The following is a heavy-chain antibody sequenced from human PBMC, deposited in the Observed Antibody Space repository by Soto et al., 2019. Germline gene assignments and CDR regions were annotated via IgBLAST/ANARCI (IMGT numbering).Heavy chain of an antibody. Sequence: SETLSLTCAVYGGSFSGYYWSWIRQPPGKGLEWIGEINHSGSTNYNPSLKSRVTISVDTSKNQFSLKLSSVTAADTAVYYCARAEGYDGSYAFDIWGQGTMVTVSS. CDR3: ARAEGYDGSYAFDI. V-gene: IGHV4-34*01. J-gene: IGHJ3*02. CDR1: GGSFSGYY. D-gene: IGHD5-12*01. CDR2: INHSGST.